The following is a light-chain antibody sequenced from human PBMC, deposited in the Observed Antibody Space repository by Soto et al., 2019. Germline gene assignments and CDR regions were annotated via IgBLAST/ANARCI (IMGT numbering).Light chain of an antibody. V-gene: IGKV3-15*01. J-gene: IGKJ1*01. CDR2: GAY. CDR3: QQYTNWPST. CDR1: QSCSSY. Sequence: SQSPATLSLSPGERATRSCRASQSCSSYLAWYHQKPGQAPRLLIYGAYTRATPIPARFSGSGSGTEFTPTITTLPSEAFAVSYCQQYTNWPSTFGQGTK.